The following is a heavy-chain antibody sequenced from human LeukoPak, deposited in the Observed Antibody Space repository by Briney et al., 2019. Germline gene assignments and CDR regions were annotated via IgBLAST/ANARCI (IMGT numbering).Heavy chain of an antibody. D-gene: IGHD2-15*01. CDR3: ASDLLY. CDR1: GFIVSSYY. CDR2: IYGDGST. Sequence: GGSLRLSCAASGFIVSSYYMTWVRQAPGKGLEWVSVIYGDGSTYYTDSVKGRFAISRDNSKNTLYLQMNSLSAEDTAVYYCASDLLYWGQGTLVTVSS. V-gene: IGHV3-53*01. J-gene: IGHJ4*02.